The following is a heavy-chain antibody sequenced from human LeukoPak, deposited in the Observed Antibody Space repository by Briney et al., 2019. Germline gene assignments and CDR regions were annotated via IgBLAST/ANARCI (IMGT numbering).Heavy chain of an antibody. D-gene: IGHD3-10*01. Sequence: PSETLSLTCTVSGGSISNTLYYWAWIRQPPGKGLESIGSIYYSRSTYYSPSLKSRVTISVDTSKNQISLKLTSVTATDTAVYYCARRKGFGEGYFDSWGQGTLVTVSS. CDR1: GGSISNTLYY. V-gene: IGHV4-39*01. CDR3: ARRKGFGEGYFDS. CDR2: IYYSRST. J-gene: IGHJ4*02.